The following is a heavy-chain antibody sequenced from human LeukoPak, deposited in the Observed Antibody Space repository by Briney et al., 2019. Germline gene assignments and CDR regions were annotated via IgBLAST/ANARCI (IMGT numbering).Heavy chain of an antibody. CDR2: ITNSGTTI. CDR1: GFTFTDYY. Sequence: GGSLRLSCAASGFTFTDYYMSWIRQAPGKGLEWVSYITNSGTTIYYADSVKGRFTISRDNAKNSLYLQMNSLRAEDTAVYYCTRGSQWELLGSCDYWGQGTLVSVSS. CDR3: TRGSQWELLGSCDY. D-gene: IGHD1-26*01. V-gene: IGHV3-11*04. J-gene: IGHJ4*02.